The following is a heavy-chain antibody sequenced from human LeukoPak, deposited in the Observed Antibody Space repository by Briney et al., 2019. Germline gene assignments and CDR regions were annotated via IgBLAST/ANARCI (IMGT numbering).Heavy chain of an antibody. Sequence: PGGSLRLSCSAFGFAFDKYAMNWVRQAPEKGLEWVSSIDSDSARTYYADSVKGRFTISRDNDKNTLYLQVNNLRAEDTAVYYCARGPNSNWSGLDFWGQGTPLTVSS. CDR3: ARGPNSNWSGLDF. D-gene: IGHD6-6*01. V-gene: IGHV3-23*01. J-gene: IGHJ4*02. CDR1: GFAFDKYA. CDR2: IDSDSART.